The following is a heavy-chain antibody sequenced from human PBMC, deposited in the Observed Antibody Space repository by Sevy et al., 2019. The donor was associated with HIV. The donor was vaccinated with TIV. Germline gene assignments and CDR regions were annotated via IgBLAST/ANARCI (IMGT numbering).Heavy chain of an antibody. D-gene: IGHD2-8*01. J-gene: IGHJ6*02. CDR2: ISWNSGSI. CDR3: AKDKGYCTNGVCYTSYYYYGMDV. Sequence: GGSLRLSCAASGFTFDVYAMHWVRQAPGKGLEWVSGISWNSGSIGYADSVKGRFTISRDNAKNSLYLQMNSLRAEDTALYYCAKDKGYCTNGVCYTSYYYYGMDVWGQGTTVTVSS. CDR1: GFTFDVYA. V-gene: IGHV3-9*01.